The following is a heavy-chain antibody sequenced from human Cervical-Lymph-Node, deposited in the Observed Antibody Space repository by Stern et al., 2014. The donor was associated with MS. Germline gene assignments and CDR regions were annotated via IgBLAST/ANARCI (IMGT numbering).Heavy chain of an antibody. J-gene: IGHJ4*02. CDR3: ARDIALNAGYYFDD. V-gene: IGHV1-69*15. CDR2: IIPLFGIA. CDR1: GDTLNNYA. D-gene: IGHD2-15*01. Sequence: QVQLMQSGAEVKKPASSVKVSCKASGDTLNNYAINWVRQAPGQGLEWMGMIIPLFGIANYAQKVQCRLTISAAESTSTYYMELISLGSEDTAVYFCARDIALNAGYYFDDWGQGTLVTVSS.